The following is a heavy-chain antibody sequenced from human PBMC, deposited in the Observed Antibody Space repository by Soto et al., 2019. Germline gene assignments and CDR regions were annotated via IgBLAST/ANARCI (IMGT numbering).Heavy chain of an antibody. J-gene: IGHJ4*02. CDR1: GFTFSSYW. V-gene: IGHV3-7*01. D-gene: IGHD3-10*01. Sequence: GGSLRLSCAASGFTFSSYWMSWVRQAPGKGLEWVANIKQDGSEKYYVDSVKGRFTISRDNAKNSLYLQMNSLRAEDTAVHYCARDLWFGELYYFDYWGQGTLVTVSS. CDR3: ARDLWFGELYYFDY. CDR2: IKQDGSEK.